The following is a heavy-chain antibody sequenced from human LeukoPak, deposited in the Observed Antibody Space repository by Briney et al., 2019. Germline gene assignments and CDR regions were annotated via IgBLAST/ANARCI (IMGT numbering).Heavy chain of an antibody. D-gene: IGHD2-15*01. CDR1: GFTFSSYA. Sequence: PGRSLRLSCAASGFTFSSYAMHWVRQAPGKGLEWVAVISYDGSNKYYADSAKGRFTISRDNSKNTLYLQMNSLRTEDTAVYYCARVLGYCSGGSCYGAYGMDVWGQGTTVTVSS. V-gene: IGHV3-30-3*01. J-gene: IGHJ6*02. CDR3: ARVLGYCSGGSCYGAYGMDV. CDR2: ISYDGSNK.